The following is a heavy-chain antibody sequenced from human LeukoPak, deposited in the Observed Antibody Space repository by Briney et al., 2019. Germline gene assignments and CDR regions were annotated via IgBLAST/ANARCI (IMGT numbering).Heavy chain of an antibody. Sequence: ASVKVSCKVSGYTLTELSMHWVRQAPGKGLEWMGGFDPEDGETIYAQKFQGRVTITADESTSTAYMELSSLRSEDTAVYYCAGYCTNGVCYTWFDPWGQGTLVTVSS. CDR1: GYTLTELS. CDR3: AGYCTNGVCYTWFDP. V-gene: IGHV1-24*01. D-gene: IGHD2-8*01. J-gene: IGHJ5*02. CDR2: FDPEDGET.